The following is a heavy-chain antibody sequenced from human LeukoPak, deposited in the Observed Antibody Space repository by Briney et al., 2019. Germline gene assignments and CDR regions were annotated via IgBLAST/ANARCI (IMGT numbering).Heavy chain of an antibody. CDR2: INHSGST. CDR1: GGSFSGYY. D-gene: IGHD2/OR15-2a*01. V-gene: IGHV4-34*01. J-gene: IGHJ6*03. CDR3: ARLTCSMCYYYYYYMDV. Sequence: PSETLSLTCAVYGGSFSGYYWSWIRQPPGKGLEWIGEINHSGSTNYNPSLKSRVTISVDTSKNQFSLKLSSVTAADTAVYYCARLTCSMCYYYYYYMDVWGKGTTVTISS.